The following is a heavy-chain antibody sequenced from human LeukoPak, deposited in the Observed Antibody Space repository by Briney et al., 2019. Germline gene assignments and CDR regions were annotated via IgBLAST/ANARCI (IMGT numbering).Heavy chain of an antibody. CDR1: GGSITSGGYD. CDR2: IYYSGST. CDR3: ARGRRGWLQPWTSEIDY. V-gene: IGHV4-31*03. D-gene: IGHD5-24*01. J-gene: IGHJ4*02. Sequence: SETLSLTCTVSGGSITSGGYDWSWIRQHPGRGLEWIGYIYYSGSTYYNPSLKSRVTISVDTSKNQFSLKLSSVTAADTAVYYCARGRRGWLQPWTSEIDYWGQGTLVTVSS.